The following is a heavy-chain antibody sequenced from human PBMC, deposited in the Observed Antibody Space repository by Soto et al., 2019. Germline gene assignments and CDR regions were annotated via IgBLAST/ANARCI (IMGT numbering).Heavy chain of an antibody. Sequence: EVQLLESGGGLVQPGGSLRLSCAASGFTISNYFMSWVRQAPGKGLEWVSAISGSGGSTYYVNSVKGRFTISRDNSQNTQYLQMNSLSAEDTDVYYCAKITLFGVAPTDYWGQGTLVTVSS. J-gene: IGHJ4*02. V-gene: IGHV3-23*01. CDR3: AKITLFGVAPTDY. CDR2: ISGSGGST. D-gene: IGHD3-3*01. CDR1: GFTISNYF.